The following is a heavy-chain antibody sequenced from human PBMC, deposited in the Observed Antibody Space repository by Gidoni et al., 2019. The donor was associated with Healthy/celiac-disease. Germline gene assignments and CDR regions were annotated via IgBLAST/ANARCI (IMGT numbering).Heavy chain of an antibody. V-gene: IGHV4-4*02. CDR3: ARDYDTPHPQPGGYNWFDP. D-gene: IGHD3-9*01. Sequence: QVQLQESGPGLVKPSGTLSLTCAVSGDSISSSNWWSWVRQPPGKGLEWIGEIYHSGSTNYNPSLKSRVTISVEKSKNQFSLKLSSVTAADTAVYYCARDYDTPHPQPGGYNWFDPWGQGTLVTVSS. CDR2: IYHSGST. J-gene: IGHJ5*02. CDR1: GDSISSSNW.